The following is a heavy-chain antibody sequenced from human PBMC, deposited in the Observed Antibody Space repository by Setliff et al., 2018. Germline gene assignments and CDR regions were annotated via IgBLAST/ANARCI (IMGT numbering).Heavy chain of an antibody. D-gene: IGHD5-18*01. V-gene: IGHV3-21*01. CDR3: ASSRTWIPVLDY. CDR1: VFPFSISS. CDR2: ISDSSLHI. J-gene: IGHJ4*02. Sequence: PGGSLRLSCAASVFPFSISSMHWVRQAPGKGLEWVSSISDSSLHIYYRDSVKGRFTISRDNAKSSLYLQMNSLSAEDTAIYYCASSRTWIPVLDYCGQGTLVTVSS.